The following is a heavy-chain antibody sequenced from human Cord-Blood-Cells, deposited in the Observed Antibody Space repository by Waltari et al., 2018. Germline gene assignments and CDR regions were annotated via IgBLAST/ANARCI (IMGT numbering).Heavy chain of an antibody. Sequence: QVQLQESGPGLVKPSQTLSLTCTVSGGSISSGGYYWSWIRQHPGKGLEWIGYIYYSGSTYYNPSLKSRVTISVDTSKNQFSLKLSSVTAADTAVYYCVREGAGYCSSTSCYEHPFDYWGQGTLVTVSS. D-gene: IGHD2-2*01. V-gene: IGHV4-31*03. J-gene: IGHJ4*02. CDR2: IYYSGST. CDR1: GGSISSGGYY. CDR3: VREGAGYCSSTSCYEHPFDY.